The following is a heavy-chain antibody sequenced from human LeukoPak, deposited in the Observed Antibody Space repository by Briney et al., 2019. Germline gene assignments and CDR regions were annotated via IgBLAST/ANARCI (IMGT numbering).Heavy chain of an antibody. Sequence: SQTLSLTCTVSGDSISSGSYYWSWIRQPPGKGLEWIGSIYHSGNTYYNPSLKSRVTISVDTSKNQFSLKLNSVTAADTAVYYCARAGYGDSDFDYWGQGTLVTVSS. CDR1: GDSISSGSYY. CDR2: IYHSGNT. J-gene: IGHJ4*02. V-gene: IGHV4-39*07. CDR3: ARAGYGDSDFDY. D-gene: IGHD4-17*01.